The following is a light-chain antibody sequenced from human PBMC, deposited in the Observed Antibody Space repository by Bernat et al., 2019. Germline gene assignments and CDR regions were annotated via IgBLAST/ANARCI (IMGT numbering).Light chain of an antibody. CDR2: YDR. CDR1: NIGSKS. V-gene: IGLV3-21*01. Sequence: SYVLTQPPSVSVAPGNTARITCGGSNIGSKSVHWYQQKPGQAPVVVISYDRDRPSGIPERFSGSNSGNTATLTISRVEVGDEADYACQVWDSSAAPNVVFGGGTRLTVL. CDR3: QVWDSSAAPNVV. J-gene: IGLJ2*01.